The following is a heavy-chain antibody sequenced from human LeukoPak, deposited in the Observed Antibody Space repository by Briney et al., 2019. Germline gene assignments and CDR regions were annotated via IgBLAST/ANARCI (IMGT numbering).Heavy chain of an antibody. CDR1: GYSFTSYW. D-gene: IGHD3-10*01. Sequence: GASLQISCQGSGYSFTSYWISWVRRLPGKGREWMGRIDPSDSYTNYSPSFQGHVTISADKSISTVYLQWSSLKASDTAMYYCARQSRDGSKTRGYYFDYWGQGTLVTVSS. CDR2: IDPSDSYT. J-gene: IGHJ4*02. CDR3: ARQSRDGSKTRGYYFDY. V-gene: IGHV5-10-1*01.